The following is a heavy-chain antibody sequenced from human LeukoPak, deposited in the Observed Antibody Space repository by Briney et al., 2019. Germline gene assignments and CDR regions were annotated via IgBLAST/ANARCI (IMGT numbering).Heavy chain of an antibody. CDR2: MNPNSGNT. V-gene: IGHV1-8*03. CDR1: GYTFTSYD. Sequence: ASVKVSCKASGYTFTSYDINWVRQATGQGLEWMGWMNPNSGNTGYAQKFQGRVTITRNTSISTAYMELSSLRSEDTAVYYCARLAVAGRWFDPWGQGTLVTVSS. D-gene: IGHD6-19*01. J-gene: IGHJ5*02. CDR3: ARLAVAGRWFDP.